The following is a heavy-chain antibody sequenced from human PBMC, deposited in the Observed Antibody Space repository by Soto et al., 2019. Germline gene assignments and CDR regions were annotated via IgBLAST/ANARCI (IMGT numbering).Heavy chain of an antibody. V-gene: IGHV4-59*08. CDR1: GGSISSYY. Sequence: SETLSLTCTVSGGSISSYYWSWIRQPPGKGLEWIGYIYYSGSTNYNPSLKSRVTISVDTSKNQFSLKLSSVTAADTAVYYCARRRPTYYYDSSGYYFDYWGQGTLVTVSS. J-gene: IGHJ4*02. D-gene: IGHD3-22*01. CDR3: ARRRPTYYYDSSGYYFDY. CDR2: IYYSGST.